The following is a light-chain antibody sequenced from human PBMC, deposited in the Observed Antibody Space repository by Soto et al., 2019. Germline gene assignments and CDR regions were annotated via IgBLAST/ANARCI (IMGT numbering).Light chain of an antibody. J-gene: IGKJ1*01. CDR2: GAS. CDR1: HSVGSY. V-gene: IGKV3-15*01. CDR3: QHYNNWPPWT. Sequence: EIVLTQSPATLSLSPGERATLSCRASHSVGSYLAWYQQKPGQAPRLLIYGASTRAPGIPARFSGSGSETEFTLTISSLQSEDFAVYYCQHYNNWPPWTFGQGTKVDIK.